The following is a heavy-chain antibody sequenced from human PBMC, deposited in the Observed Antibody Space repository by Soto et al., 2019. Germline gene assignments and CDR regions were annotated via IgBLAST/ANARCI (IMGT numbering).Heavy chain of an antibody. D-gene: IGHD3-9*01. CDR2: ISSSSSYI. V-gene: IGHV3-21*01. CDR1: GFTFSSYS. CDR3: ARRGVRYFDWRLDY. Sequence: GESLKISCAASGFTFSSYSMNWVRQAPGKGLEWVSSISSSSSYIYYADSVKGRFTISRDNAKNSLYLQMNSLRAEDTAVYYCARRGVRYFDWRLDYWGQGTLVTVSS. J-gene: IGHJ4*02.